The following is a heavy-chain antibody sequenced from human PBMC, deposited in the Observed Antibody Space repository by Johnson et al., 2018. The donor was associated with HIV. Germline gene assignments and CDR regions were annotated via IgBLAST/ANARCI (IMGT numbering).Heavy chain of an antibody. V-gene: IGHV3-11*04. Sequence: VQLVETGGGLIQPGGSLRLSCAASGFTVSGHYMSWIRQAPGKGLEWVSYISSSGSTIYYADSVKGRFTISRDNAKNSLYLQMNSLRAEDTAVYYCARESTLGGSGSGGPGAFDIWGQGTMVTVSS. D-gene: IGHD3-10*01. CDR2: ISSSGSTI. J-gene: IGHJ3*02. CDR3: ARESTLGGSGSGGPGAFDI. CDR1: GFTVSGHY.